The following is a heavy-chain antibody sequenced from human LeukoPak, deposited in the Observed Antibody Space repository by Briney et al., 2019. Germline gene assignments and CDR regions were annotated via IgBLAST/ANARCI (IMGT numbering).Heavy chain of an antibody. CDR2: ISGSGGST. D-gene: IGHD4-17*01. Sequence: GGSLRLSCAASGFTFKTYTMHWVRQAPGKGLEWVSSISGSGGSTQYAASVQGRFTISRDNSKNTLYLQMNSLRAEDTAVYYCAKDPNGDYIGTFDIWGQGTMVTVSS. V-gene: IGHV3-23*01. J-gene: IGHJ3*02. CDR3: AKDPNGDYIGTFDI. CDR1: GFTFKTYT.